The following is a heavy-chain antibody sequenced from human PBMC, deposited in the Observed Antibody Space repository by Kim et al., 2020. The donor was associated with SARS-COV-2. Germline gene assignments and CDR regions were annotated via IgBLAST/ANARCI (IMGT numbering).Heavy chain of an antibody. D-gene: IGHD5-18*01. J-gene: IGHJ4*02. CDR3: AGGYSYGVYFDY. CDR1: GGSISSYY. V-gene: IGHV4-59*01. CDR2: IYYSGST. Sequence: SETLSLTCTVSGGSISSYYWSWIRQPPGKGLEWIGYIYYSGSTNYNPSLKSRVTISVDTSKNQFSLKLSSVTAADTAVYYCAGGYSYGVYFDYWGQGTLVTVSS.